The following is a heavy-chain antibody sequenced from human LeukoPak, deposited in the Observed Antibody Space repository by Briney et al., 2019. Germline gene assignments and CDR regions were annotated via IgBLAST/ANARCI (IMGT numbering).Heavy chain of an antibody. CDR1: GFTFSDYG. Sequence: GGSLRLSCAVSGFTFSDYGMHWVRQAPGKGLEWVAFIRYDGSNIYYADSVKGRFTISRDNSKNTLYLQMNSLRAEDTAVYYCAKEGGITPDYWGQGTLVTVSS. D-gene: IGHD3-16*01. V-gene: IGHV3-30*02. CDR2: IRYDGSNI. CDR3: AKEGGITPDY. J-gene: IGHJ4*02.